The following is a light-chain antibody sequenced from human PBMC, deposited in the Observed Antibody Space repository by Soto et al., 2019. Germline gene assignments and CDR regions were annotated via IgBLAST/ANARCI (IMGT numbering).Light chain of an antibody. CDR2: KVS. J-gene: IGKJ2*01. V-gene: IGKV2D-30*01. CDR1: QSLVYSDGNTY. CDR3: MQGTHWPYT. Sequence: DVVMTQSPLSLPVTLGQPASISCRSSQSLVYSDGNTYLSWFQQRPGQSPRRLIYKVSNWDSGVPDRFNGSGSGSDFTLKISRVEAEDIGVYYGMQGTHWPYTFGQGTKLEIK.